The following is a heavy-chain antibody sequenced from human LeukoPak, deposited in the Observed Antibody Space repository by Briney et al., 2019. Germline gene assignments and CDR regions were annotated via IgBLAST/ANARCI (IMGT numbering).Heavy chain of an antibody. Sequence: GESLKISCKGSGYSFTNYWIVWVRQMPGRGLEWMGIIYPGDSDTRYSPSFQGQVTISADKSIDTAYLRWSSLKASDTAMYYCARHAGSQPADSEFDYWGQGALVTVSS. CDR1: GYSFTNYW. CDR3: ARHAGSQPADSEFDY. J-gene: IGHJ4*02. V-gene: IGHV5-51*01. D-gene: IGHD3-10*01. CDR2: IYPGDSDT.